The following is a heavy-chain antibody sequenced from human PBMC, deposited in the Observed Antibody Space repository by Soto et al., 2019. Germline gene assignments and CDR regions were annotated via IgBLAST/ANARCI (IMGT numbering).Heavy chain of an antibody. CDR2: IIPIFGTA. J-gene: IGHJ6*02. CDR1: GGTFSSYA. V-gene: IGHV1-69*13. Sequence: GASVKVSCKASGGTFSSYAISWVRQAPGQGLEWMGGIIPIFGTANYAQKFQGRVTITADESTSTAYMELSSLRSEDTAVYYCARGGSTIFVTYGMDVWGQGTTVTVSS. D-gene: IGHD3-3*01. CDR3: ARGGSTIFVTYGMDV.